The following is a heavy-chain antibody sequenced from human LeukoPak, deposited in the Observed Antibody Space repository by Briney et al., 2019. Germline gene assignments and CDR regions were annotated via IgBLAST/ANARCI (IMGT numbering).Heavy chain of an antibody. Sequence: ASVKVSCEASGYTFTGYYMHWVRQAPGQGLEWMGWINPNSGGTNYAQKFQGRVTMTRDTSISTAYMELSRLRSDDRAVYYCARGSLYSSAWKEFDYWGQGTLITVSS. J-gene: IGHJ4*02. CDR3: ARGSLYSSAWKEFDY. CDR2: INPNSGGT. D-gene: IGHD6-19*01. V-gene: IGHV1-2*02. CDR1: GYTFTGYY.